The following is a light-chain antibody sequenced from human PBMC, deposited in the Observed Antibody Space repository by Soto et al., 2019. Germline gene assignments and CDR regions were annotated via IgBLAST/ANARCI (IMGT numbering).Light chain of an antibody. CDR2: EVS. CDR3: CSYAGSSTYV. V-gene: IGLV2-23*02. J-gene: IGLJ1*01. Sequence: QSVLTRAASVSGSPGQSISTSCTGTSSDVGSYNLVSWYQQHPGKAPKLMIYEVSKRPSGVSNRFSGSKSGNTASLTISGLQAEDEADYYCCSYAGSSTYVFGTGTKVTVL. CDR1: SSDVGSYNL.